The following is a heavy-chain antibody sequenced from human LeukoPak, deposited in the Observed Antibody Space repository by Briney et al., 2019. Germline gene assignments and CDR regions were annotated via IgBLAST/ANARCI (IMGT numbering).Heavy chain of an antibody. D-gene: IGHD1-26*01. J-gene: IGHJ4*02. CDR3: ARDGSGSYLDYYFDY. Sequence: PGGSLRLSCAASGFTVSSNYMSWVRQAPGKGLEWVSVIYSGGSTYYADSVKGRFTISRDNSKNTLYLQMNSLRAEDTAVYYCARDGSGSYLDYYFDYWGQGTLVTVSS. CDR2: IYSGGST. V-gene: IGHV3-66*02. CDR1: GFTVSSNY.